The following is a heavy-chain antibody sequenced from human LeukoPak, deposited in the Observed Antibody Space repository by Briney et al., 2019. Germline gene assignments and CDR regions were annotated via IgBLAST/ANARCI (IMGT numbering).Heavy chain of an antibody. Sequence: GGSLRLSCAASGFRFSSFGMHWVRQAPGKGLEWLSYIDYSGSTIYYGDSVEGRFTVSRDNVKNSLYLQMNSLRVDDTAVYYCARAFALDYWGQGTLVTVSS. CDR2: IDYSGSTI. D-gene: IGHD3-16*01. CDR3: ARAFALDY. V-gene: IGHV3-48*04. J-gene: IGHJ4*02. CDR1: GFRFSSFG.